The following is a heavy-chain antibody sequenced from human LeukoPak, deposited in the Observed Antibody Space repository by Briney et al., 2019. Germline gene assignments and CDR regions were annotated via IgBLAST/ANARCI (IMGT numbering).Heavy chain of an antibody. CDR3: WAAVGGDYFDL. CDR2: IRSKADSYTT. J-gene: IGHJ2*01. V-gene: IGHV3-73*01. Sequence: GGSLRLSCAASGFTLSGAAMHWVRQASGKGLEWLGRIRSKADSYTTAYAASVKGRFTVSRDDSKNTAYLQMNSLKTEDTAVYYCWAAVGGDYFDLWGRGTLVTVSS. CDR1: GFTLSGAA. D-gene: IGHD2-21*01.